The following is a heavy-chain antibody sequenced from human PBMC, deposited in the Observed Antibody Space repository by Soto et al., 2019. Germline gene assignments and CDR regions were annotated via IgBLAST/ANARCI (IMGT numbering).Heavy chain of an antibody. CDR2: MYHTGTT. V-gene: IGHV4-4*07. Sequence: SETLCLTCSVSGGSISGYYWSWIRKTAGKRLEWIGRMYHTGTTDYNPSLKRRLSMSVDTSKNQFSLRLSSVTAADTALYYCARDVGYTGYEQGNPFDLWGQGTMVTVSS. CDR3: ARDVGYTGYEQGNPFDL. D-gene: IGHD5-12*01. CDR1: GGSISGYY. J-gene: IGHJ3*01.